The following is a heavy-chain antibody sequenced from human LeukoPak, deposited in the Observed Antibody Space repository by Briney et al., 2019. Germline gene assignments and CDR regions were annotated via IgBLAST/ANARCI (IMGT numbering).Heavy chain of an antibody. CDR3: AAAVAGPDNYFDY. J-gene: IGHJ4*02. CDR2: IYSGGST. Sequence: PGGSLRLSCAASGFTVSSNYMSWVRQAPGKGLEWVSVIYSGGSTYYADSVKGRFTISRDNTKNTLYLQMNSLRAEDTAVYYCAAAVAGPDNYFDYWGQGTLVTVSS. V-gene: IGHV3-53*01. CDR1: GFTVSSNY. D-gene: IGHD6-19*01.